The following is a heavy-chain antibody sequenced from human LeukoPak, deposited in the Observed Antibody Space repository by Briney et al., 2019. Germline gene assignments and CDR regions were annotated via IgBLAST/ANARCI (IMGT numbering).Heavy chain of an antibody. CDR3: ARLSIAVAGAFDI. V-gene: IGHV3-21*01. CDR2: ISSSSSYI. D-gene: IGHD6-19*01. J-gene: IGHJ3*02. Sequence: GGSLRLSCAASGFTFSSYSMNWVRQAPGKGLEWVSSISSSSSYIYYADSVKGRSTISRDNAKNSLYLQMNSLRAEDTAVYYCARLSIAVAGAFDIWGQGTMVTVSS. CDR1: GFTFSSYS.